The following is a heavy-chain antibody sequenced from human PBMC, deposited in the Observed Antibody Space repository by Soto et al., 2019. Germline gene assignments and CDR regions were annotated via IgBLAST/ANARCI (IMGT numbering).Heavy chain of an antibody. Sequence: GGSLRLSCAASGFTFSSYAMSWVRQAPGKGLEWVSAISGSGGSTYYADSVKGRFTISRDNSKNTLYLQMNSLRAEDTAVYYCAKDGDGVGAPVEPYYFDYWGQGTLVTVSS. CDR1: GFTFSSYA. CDR3: AKDGDGVGAPVEPYYFDY. V-gene: IGHV3-23*01. D-gene: IGHD1-26*01. J-gene: IGHJ4*02. CDR2: ISGSGGST.